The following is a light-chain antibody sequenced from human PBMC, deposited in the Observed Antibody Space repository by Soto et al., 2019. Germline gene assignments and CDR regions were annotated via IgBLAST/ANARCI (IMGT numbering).Light chain of an antibody. CDR3: QQYNNWYT. Sequence: EIVMTQSPATLSVSPGERATLSCRASQSVNSNLAWYQQKPGQAPMLLMYGASTRATGTPARFSGSWSGTEFTLTISSLQSEDFAVYYCQQYNNWYTFGQGTKLDIK. J-gene: IGKJ2*01. CDR1: QSVNSN. CDR2: GAS. V-gene: IGKV3-15*01.